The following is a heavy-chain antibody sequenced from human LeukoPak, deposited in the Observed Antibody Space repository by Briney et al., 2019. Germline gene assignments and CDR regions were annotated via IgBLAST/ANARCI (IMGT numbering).Heavy chain of an antibody. CDR3: ASAHSSGWSNWFDP. D-gene: IGHD6-19*01. J-gene: IGHJ5*02. CDR2: IYHSGST. V-gene: IGHV4-38-2*02. CDR1: GYSISSGYY. Sequence: SETLSLTCTVSGYSISSGYYWGWIRQPPGKGLEWIGSIYHSGSTYYNPSLKSRVTISVDTSKNQFSLKLSSVTAADTAVYYCASAHSSGWSNWFDPWGQGTLVTVSS.